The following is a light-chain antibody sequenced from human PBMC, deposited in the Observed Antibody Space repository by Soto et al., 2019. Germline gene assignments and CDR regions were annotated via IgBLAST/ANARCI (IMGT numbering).Light chain of an antibody. Sequence: QSALTQPASVSGSPGQSITISCTGTNSDVGSYNLVSWYQQHPGKAPKVIIYEVSERPSGVSDRFSGSKSGNTASLMISGLQAEDEADDYSCSYAGSSTQSYVFGSGTHVTVL. V-gene: IGLV2-23*02. CDR2: EVS. CDR3: CSYAGSSTQSYV. CDR1: NSDVGSYNL. J-gene: IGLJ1*01.